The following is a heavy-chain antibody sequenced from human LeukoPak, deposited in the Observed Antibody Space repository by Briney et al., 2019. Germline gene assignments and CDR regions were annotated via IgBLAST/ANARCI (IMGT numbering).Heavy chain of an antibody. J-gene: IGHJ6*04. V-gene: IGHV3-53*05. CDR2: IYSGGST. D-gene: IGHD3-9*01. CDR3: AKDPRNYDILTGYLGESVYYGMDV. CDR1: GFTVSSNY. Sequence: PGGSLRLSCAASGFTVSSNYMSWVRQAPGKGLEWVSVIYSGGSTYYADSVKGRFTISRDNSKNTLYLQMNSLRAEDTAVYYCAKDPRNYDILTGYLGESVYYGMDVWGKGTTVTVSS.